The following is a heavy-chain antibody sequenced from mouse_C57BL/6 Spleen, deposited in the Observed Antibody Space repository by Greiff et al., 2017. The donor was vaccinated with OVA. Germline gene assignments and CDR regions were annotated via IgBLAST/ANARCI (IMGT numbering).Heavy chain of an antibody. CDR2: IYPGDGDT. D-gene: IGHD2-3*01. Sequence: QVQLKESGAELVKPGASVKISCKASGYAFSSYWMNWVKQRPGKGLEWIGQIYPGDGDTNYNGKFKGKATLTADKSSSTAYMQLSSLTSEDSAVYFCARYEIYDGYWNYAMDYWGQGTSVTVSS. V-gene: IGHV1-80*01. CDR3: ARYEIYDGYWNYAMDY. CDR1: GYAFSSYW. J-gene: IGHJ4*01.